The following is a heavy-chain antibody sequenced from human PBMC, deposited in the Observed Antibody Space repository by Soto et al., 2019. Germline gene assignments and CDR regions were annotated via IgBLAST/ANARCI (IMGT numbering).Heavy chain of an antibody. CDR2: IYYSGST. CDR3: ARLSALGVAPPYYFDY. V-gene: IGHV4-39*01. J-gene: IGHJ4*02. Sequence: SETLSLTCTVSGGSISSSSYYWGWIRQPPGKGLEWIGSIYYSGSTYYNPSLKSRVTISVDTSKSQFSLKLSSVTAADTAVYYCARLSALGVAPPYYFDYWGQGTLVTVSS. D-gene: IGHD3-3*01. CDR1: GGSISSSSYY.